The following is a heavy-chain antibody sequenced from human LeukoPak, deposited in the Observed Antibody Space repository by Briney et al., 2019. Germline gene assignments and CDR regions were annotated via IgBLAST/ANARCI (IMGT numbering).Heavy chain of an antibody. CDR2: INPNSGGT. V-gene: IGHV1-2*02. Sequence: ASVKVSCKASGYTFTGYYMHWVRQAPGQGLEWMGWINPNSGGTNYAQKFQGRVTMTKDTSTSTAYMELSRLRSDDTAVYYCAESPNSSGWLGDYYGMDVWGQGATVTVSS. J-gene: IGHJ6*02. CDR1: GYTFTGYY. CDR3: AESPNSSGWLGDYYGMDV. D-gene: IGHD6-13*01.